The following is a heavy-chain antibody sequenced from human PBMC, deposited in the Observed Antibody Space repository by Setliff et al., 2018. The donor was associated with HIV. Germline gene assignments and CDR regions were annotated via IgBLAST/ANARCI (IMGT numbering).Heavy chain of an antibody. CDR1: GGSISSYY. CDR2: IYHSGST. J-gene: IGHJ4*02. V-gene: IGHV4-4*09. D-gene: IGHD3-9*01. Sequence: SETLSLTCTVSGGSISSYYWSWIRQPPGKGLEWIGYIYHSGSTNYNPSLKSRVTISVDTSKNQFSLKVNSVTAADTAVYYCARVPILRYASPVDMWGQGTLVTVS. CDR3: ARVPILRYASPVDM.